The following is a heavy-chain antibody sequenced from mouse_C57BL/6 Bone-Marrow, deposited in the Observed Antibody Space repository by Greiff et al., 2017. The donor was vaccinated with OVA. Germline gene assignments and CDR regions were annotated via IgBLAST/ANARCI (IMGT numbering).Heavy chain of an antibody. CDR2: INPSTGGT. D-gene: IGHD2-12*01. V-gene: IGHV1-42*01. J-gene: IGHJ3*01. CDR1: GYSFTGYY. Sequence: EVKLQESGPELVKPGASVKISCKASGYSFTGYYMNWVKQSPEKSLEWIGEINPSTGGTTYNQKFKAKATLTVDKSSSTAYMQLKSLTSEDSAVYYCARLRGDAWFAYWGQGTLVTVSA. CDR3: ARLRGDAWFAY.